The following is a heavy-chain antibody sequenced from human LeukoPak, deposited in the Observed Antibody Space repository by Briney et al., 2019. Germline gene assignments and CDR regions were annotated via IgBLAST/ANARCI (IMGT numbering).Heavy chain of an antibody. Sequence: SETLSLTCTVSGGSISGYYWNWIRQPAGKGLEWIGRIYTSGSTNYNPSLKSRVTMSVDTSKNQFSLKLSSVTAADTAVYYCARVSVTKPHFDYWGQGTLVTVSS. CDR2: IYTSGST. V-gene: IGHV4-4*07. CDR3: ARVSVTKPHFDY. D-gene: IGHD4-17*01. CDR1: GGSISGYY. J-gene: IGHJ4*02.